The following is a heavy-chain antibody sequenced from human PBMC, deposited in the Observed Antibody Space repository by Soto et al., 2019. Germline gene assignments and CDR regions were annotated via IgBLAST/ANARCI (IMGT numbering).Heavy chain of an antibody. CDR1: GFTFGGYA. V-gene: IGHV3-49*04. CDR2: IRSKAYYGTT. D-gene: IGHD2-21*02. Sequence: SLRLSCSASGFTFGGYAMSWVRLAPGKGLELVGFIRSKAYYGTTEYAASVRGRFTISRDDSRSIAYLQMNSLKSEDTAVYFCTRAPFVVETAPTKFYYWGQGTPVTVSS. J-gene: IGHJ4*02. CDR3: TRAPFVVETAPTKFYY.